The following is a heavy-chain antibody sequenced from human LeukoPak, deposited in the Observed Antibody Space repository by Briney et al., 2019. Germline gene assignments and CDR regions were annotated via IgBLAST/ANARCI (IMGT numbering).Heavy chain of an antibody. J-gene: IGHJ4*02. Sequence: MASETLSLTCTVSGGSISSSSYYWGWIRQPPGKGLEWIGSIYYSGSTYYNPSLKSRVTISVDTSKNQFSLKLSSVTAADTAVYYCARDSYYGSGSYGWGQGTLVTVSS. CDR2: IYYSGST. V-gene: IGHV4-39*07. D-gene: IGHD3-10*01. CDR1: GGSISSSSYY. CDR3: ARDSYYGSGSYG.